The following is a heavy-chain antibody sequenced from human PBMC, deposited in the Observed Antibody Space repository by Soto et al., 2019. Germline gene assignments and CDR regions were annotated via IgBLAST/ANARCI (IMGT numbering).Heavy chain of an antibody. CDR1: GGTFSSYT. CDR2: IIPILGIA. V-gene: IGHV1-69*02. J-gene: IGHJ3*02. Sequence: ASVKVSCKASGGTFSSYTISWVRQAPGQGLEWMGRIIPILGIANYAQKFQGRVTITADKSTSTAYMELSSLRSEDTAVYYCATKAGGYCSSTSCYGLTDWRNDAFDIWGQGTMVTVSS. D-gene: IGHD2-2*01. CDR3: ATKAGGYCSSTSCYGLTDWRNDAFDI.